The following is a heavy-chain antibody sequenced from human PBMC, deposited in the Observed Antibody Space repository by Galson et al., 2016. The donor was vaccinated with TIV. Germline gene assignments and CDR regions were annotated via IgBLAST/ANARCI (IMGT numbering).Heavy chain of an antibody. Sequence: PALVKPTQTLTQTCTFSGFSLPTSQMCVNWIRQSPGKALEWLARIDWDDDKFYITSLKTRLTISKDTSKNQVVLTMTNMDPMDTGTYYCAHRGDGHNKTFDYWGQGTLVTVSS. J-gene: IGHJ4*02. CDR1: GFSLPTSQMC. CDR3: AHRGDGHNKTFDY. V-gene: IGHV2-70*12. CDR2: IDWDDDK. D-gene: IGHD5-24*01.